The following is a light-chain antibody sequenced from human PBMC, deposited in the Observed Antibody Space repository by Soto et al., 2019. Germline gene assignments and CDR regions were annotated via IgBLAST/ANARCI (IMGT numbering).Light chain of an antibody. CDR2: DAS. J-gene: IGKJ1*01. CDR1: QSISSW. V-gene: IGKV1-5*01. CDR3: QQFNVYPWT. Sequence: DIQLTQSPSFLSASVGDRVTITCRASQSISSWLAWYQQKPGKAPKLLIYDASSLESGVPSRFSGSGSGTEFTVTISSLQPEDFATYYCQQFNVYPWTFGQGTKVDIK.